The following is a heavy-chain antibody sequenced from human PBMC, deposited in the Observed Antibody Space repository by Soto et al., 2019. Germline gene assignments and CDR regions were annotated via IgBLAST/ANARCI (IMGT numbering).Heavy chain of an antibody. CDR3: ENEGDSGAFAGGIRFDS. V-gene: IGHV3-74*01. Sequence: EVQLVESGGGLVQPGGSLRLSCAASGFTFFAYWIHWVRQAPGKGLVWVSRINSDGSHTSYADSVRGRFTFSSNYSKNTVYLQINRMKAEDTADYYCENEGDSGAFAGGIRFDSWGQGSLVTVSS. J-gene: IGHJ5*01. CDR2: INSDGSHT. CDR1: GFTFFAYW. D-gene: IGHD4-17*01.